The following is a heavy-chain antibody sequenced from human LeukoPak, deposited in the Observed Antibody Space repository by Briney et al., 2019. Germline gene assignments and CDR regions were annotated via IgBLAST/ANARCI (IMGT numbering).Heavy chain of an antibody. Sequence: GASVKVSCKASGYTFTSYGISWVRQAPGQGLEWMGWISAYNGNTNYAQKLQGRVTMTTDTSTSAAYMELRSLRSDDTAVYYCARTYMITFGGVIALDIPTLDYWGQGTLVTVSS. CDR3: ARTYMITFGGVIALDIPTLDY. J-gene: IGHJ4*02. CDR2: ISAYNGNT. V-gene: IGHV1-18*01. CDR1: GYTFTSYG. D-gene: IGHD3-16*02.